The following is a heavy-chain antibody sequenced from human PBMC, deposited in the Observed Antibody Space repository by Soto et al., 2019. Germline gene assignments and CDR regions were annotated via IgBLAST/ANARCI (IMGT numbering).Heavy chain of an antibody. Sequence: ASVKVSCKASRYTFTSYYMHWVPQAPGQGIEWMGIINPSGGSTSYAQKFQGRVTMTRDTSTSTVYMELSSLRSEDTAVYYCARGRSYYYDSSKFDPWGQGTLVTVSS. J-gene: IGHJ5*02. CDR2: INPSGGST. CDR3: ARGRSYYYDSSKFDP. CDR1: RYTFTSYY. D-gene: IGHD3-22*01. V-gene: IGHV1-46*01.